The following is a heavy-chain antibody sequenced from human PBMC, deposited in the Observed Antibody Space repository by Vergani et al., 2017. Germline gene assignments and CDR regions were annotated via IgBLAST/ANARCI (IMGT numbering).Heavy chain of an antibody. CDR1: GFNFDESG. J-gene: IGHJ4*02. V-gene: IGHV3-9*01. CDR3: VKDASFRGCDSAYFES. CDR2: ITWNSDSK. Sequence: EVDLVESGGGLAQPGRSLRLSCAASGFNFDESGMHWVRQAPGKGLEWVAGITWNSDSKDYAESVRGRFTISRDNVKNSLYLHMNGLTSEDRALYYCVKDASFRGCDSAYFESWGQGTQVIVSS. D-gene: IGHD5-12*01.